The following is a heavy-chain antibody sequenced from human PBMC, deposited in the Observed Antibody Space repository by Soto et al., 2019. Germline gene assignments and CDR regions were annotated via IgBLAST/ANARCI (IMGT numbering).Heavy chain of an antibody. CDR3: ARDGPPPSQPPGGFAG. J-gene: IGHJ6*02. CDR2: IYNTGST. V-gene: IGHV4-30-4*01. CDR1: GGSISDADSY. Sequence: QLQLQESGPGLVKPSQTLSLTCTVSGGSISDADSYWNWIRQPPGKGLEWIGCIYNTGSTYYTPSPANRVAITQSTSKNHVSPLLSSVTAADAAVYYCARDGPPPSQPPGGFAGWGQGTAVTVSS.